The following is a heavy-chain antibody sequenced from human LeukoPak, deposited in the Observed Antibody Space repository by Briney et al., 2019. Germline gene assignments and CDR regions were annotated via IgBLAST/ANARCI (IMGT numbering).Heavy chain of an antibody. Sequence: SETLSLTCAVYGGSFSGYYWSWIRQPPEKGLEWIGEINHSGSTNYNPSLKSRVTISVDTSKNQFSLKLSSVTAADTAVYYCARKKGDYVWGSYRVIYYFDYWGQGTLVTVSS. J-gene: IGHJ4*02. CDR2: INHSGST. CDR3: ARKKGDYVWGSYRVIYYFDY. D-gene: IGHD3-16*02. CDR1: GGSFSGYY. V-gene: IGHV4-34*01.